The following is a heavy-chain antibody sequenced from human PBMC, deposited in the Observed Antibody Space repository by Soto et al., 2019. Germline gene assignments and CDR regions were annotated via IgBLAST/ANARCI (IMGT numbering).Heavy chain of an antibody. Sequence: SVKVSCKAPGGTFSSYAINWVRQAPGQGLEWMGGIIPIFGAANYAQKFQGRVTITADESTSTAYMELSSLRSEDTAVYYCARGAGYYDSSGYYSRAFDIWGQGTMVTVS. D-gene: IGHD3-22*01. CDR1: GGTFSSYA. V-gene: IGHV1-69*13. CDR3: ARGAGYYDSSGYYSRAFDI. J-gene: IGHJ3*02. CDR2: IIPIFGAA.